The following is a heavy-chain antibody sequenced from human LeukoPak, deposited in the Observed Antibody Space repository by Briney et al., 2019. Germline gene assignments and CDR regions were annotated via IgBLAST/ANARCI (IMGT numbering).Heavy chain of an antibody. D-gene: IGHD6-13*01. V-gene: IGHV1-46*01. CDR1: GYTFTNYY. Sequence: GASVKASCKASGYTFTNYYMHWVRQAPGQGLEWMGIINPSGGSTSYAQKFQGRVTMTRDMSTSTVYMELSSLRSEDTAVYYCARGYSSSWKFDPWGQGTLVTVSS. CDR3: ARGYSSSWKFDP. J-gene: IGHJ5*02. CDR2: INPSGGST.